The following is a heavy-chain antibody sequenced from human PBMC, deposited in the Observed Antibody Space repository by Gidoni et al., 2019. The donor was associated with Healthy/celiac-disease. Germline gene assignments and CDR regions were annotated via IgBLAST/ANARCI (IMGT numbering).Heavy chain of an antibody. CDR1: GFPVSGNY. CDR3: ARGGPSSRGGMDV. V-gene: IGHV3-66*02. D-gene: IGHD2-2*01. J-gene: IGHJ6*02. CDR2: IYSGGST. Sequence: EVQLVESGGGLVQPGGSLRLSCAASGFPVSGNYMSWVRQAPGKGLGWVSVIYSGGSTYYADSVKGRFTISRDNSKNTLYLQMNSLRAEDTAVYYCARGGPSSRGGMDVWGQGTTVTVSS.